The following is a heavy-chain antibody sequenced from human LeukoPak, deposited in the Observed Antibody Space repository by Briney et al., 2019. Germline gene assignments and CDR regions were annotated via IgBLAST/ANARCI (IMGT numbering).Heavy chain of an antibody. D-gene: IGHD1-1*01. CDR3: ARGPLEKLERSGVGAFDI. CDR2: INAGNGNT. V-gene: IGHV1-3*01. J-gene: IGHJ3*02. CDR1: GYTFTSYA. Sequence: ASVKVSCKASGYTFTSYAMHWVRQAPGQRLEWMGWINAGNGNTKYSQKFQGRVTITRDTSASTAYMELSSLRSEDTAVYYCARGPLEKLERSGVGAFDIWGQGTMVTVSS.